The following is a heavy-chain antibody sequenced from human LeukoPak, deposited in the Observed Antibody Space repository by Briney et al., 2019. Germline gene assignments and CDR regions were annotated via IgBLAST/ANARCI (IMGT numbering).Heavy chain of an antibody. CDR3: ARPTYGDYGMDV. V-gene: IGHV3-48*02. J-gene: IGHJ6*02. Sequence: GGSLRLSCAASGFTFGSYAMHWVRQAPGKGLEWVSYISSSSSTIYYTDSVKGRFTISRDNAKNSLYLQMNSLRDEDTAVYYCARPTYGDYGMDVWGQGTTVTVSS. CDR1: GFTFGSYA. D-gene: IGHD4-17*01. CDR2: ISSSSSTI.